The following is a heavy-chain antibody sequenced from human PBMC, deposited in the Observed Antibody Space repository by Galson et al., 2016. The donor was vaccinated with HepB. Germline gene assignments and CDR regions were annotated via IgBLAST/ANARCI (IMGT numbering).Heavy chain of an antibody. J-gene: IGHJ4*02. D-gene: IGHD4-23*01. CDR3: ARRSGGSLDY. Sequence: QSGAEVKKSGESLKISCKGSGYSFTDYWIGWVRQMPGKGLEWMGIIHPGDSDTRYSPSFQGQVTLSADKTINTAYLQWSSLKASDTAMYYCARRSGGSLDYWGQGTLVTFSS. CDR1: GYSFTDYW. CDR2: IHPGDSDT. V-gene: IGHV5-51*01.